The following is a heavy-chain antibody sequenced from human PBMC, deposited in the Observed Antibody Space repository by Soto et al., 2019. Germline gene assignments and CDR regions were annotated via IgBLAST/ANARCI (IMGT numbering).Heavy chain of an antibody. CDR1: GGTFSSYA. CDR3: ARSLVATIWGFDY. D-gene: IGHD5-12*01. J-gene: IGHJ4*02. V-gene: IGHV1-69*13. CDR2: IIPIFGTA. Sequence: ASVKVSCKASGGTFSSYAISWVRQAPGQGLEWMGGIIPIFGTANYAQKFQGRVTITADESTSTAYMELSSLRSEDTAVYYCARSLVATIWGFDYWAQGTQVTVSS.